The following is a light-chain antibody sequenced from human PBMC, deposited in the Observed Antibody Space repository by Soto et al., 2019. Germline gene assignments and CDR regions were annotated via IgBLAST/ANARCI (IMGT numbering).Light chain of an antibody. V-gene: IGLV1-40*01. CDR1: SSNIGAGYG. CDR3: QSYDSSLSGSRV. CDR2: GDS. J-gene: IGLJ1*01. Sequence: QSVLTQPPSVSGAPGQRVTISCTGSSSNIGAGYGVHWYQQLPGTAPKVLIYGDSNRPSGVPDRFSGSKSGTSASLAITGLQAEDEADYYCQSYDSSLSGSRVFGPGTKLTVL.